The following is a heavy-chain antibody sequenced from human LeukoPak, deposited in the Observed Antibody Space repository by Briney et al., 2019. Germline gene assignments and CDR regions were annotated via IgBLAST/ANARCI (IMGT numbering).Heavy chain of an antibody. CDR2: IDFGGRII. Sequence: QPGGSLRLSCVASGFTFSSYGMNWVRQVPGKALEWVSYIDFGGRIINYADHVKGRFTISRDNAKNSVYLQMNSLRAEDTAVYYCARGIGLERRYFQFDHWGQGILVTVSS. D-gene: IGHD1-1*01. CDR3: ARGIGLERRYFQFDH. CDR1: GFTFSSYG. J-gene: IGHJ4*02. V-gene: IGHV3-48*03.